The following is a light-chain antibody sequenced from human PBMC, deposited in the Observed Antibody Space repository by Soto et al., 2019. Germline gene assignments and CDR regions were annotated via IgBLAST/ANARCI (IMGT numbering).Light chain of an antibody. CDR1: SGHSSYA. V-gene: IGLV4-69*01. J-gene: IGLJ2*01. CDR2: LNNDGSH. Sequence: QLVLTQPPSASASRGASVKLTCTLSSGHSSYAIAGHQKQPGKGPRYLMDLNNDGSHTKGDGIPDRFSGSSSGAERYLIISSLQSEDEADYYCQTWGTGFQVFGGGTKLTVL. CDR3: QTWGTGFQV.